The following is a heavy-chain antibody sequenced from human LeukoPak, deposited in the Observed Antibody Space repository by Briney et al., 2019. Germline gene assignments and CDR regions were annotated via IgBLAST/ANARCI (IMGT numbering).Heavy chain of an antibody. CDR3: VRDGEGVAISVNFWFDP. V-gene: IGHV1-8*02. J-gene: IGHJ5*02. CDR2: MNPINGNT. Sequence: ASVKVSCKASGGTFSSYAISWVRQAPGQGLEWMGWMNPINGNTGYARKFQGRVTMTRDTSISTAYMELRSLTSEDTAIYYCVRDGEGVAISVNFWFDPWGQGTLVTLSS. D-gene: IGHD3-10*01. CDR1: GGTFSSYA.